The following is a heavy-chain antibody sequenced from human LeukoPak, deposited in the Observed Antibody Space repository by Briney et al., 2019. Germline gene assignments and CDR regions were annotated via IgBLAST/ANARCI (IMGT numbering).Heavy chain of an antibody. Sequence: GGSLRLSCAASGFTFSSYWMSWVRQAPGKGLEWVANIKQDGSEKYYVDSVKGRFTIFRDNAKNSLYLQMNSLRAEDTAVYYCARGLGLRESYYYYYMDVWGKGTTVTVSS. CDR1: GFTFSSYW. CDR2: IKQDGSEK. D-gene: IGHD4-17*01. J-gene: IGHJ6*03. CDR3: ARGLGLRESYYYYYMDV. V-gene: IGHV3-7*01.